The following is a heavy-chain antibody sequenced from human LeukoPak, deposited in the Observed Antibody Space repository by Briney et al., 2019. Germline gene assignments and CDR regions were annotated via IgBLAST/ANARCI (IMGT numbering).Heavy chain of an antibody. V-gene: IGHV3-21*04. CDR3: ANYPRSMAARPVY. CDR1: GFTFSSYS. Sequence: GGSLRPSCAASGFTFSSYSMNWVRQAPGKGLEWVSSISSSSSYIYYADSVKGRFTISRDNAKNSLYLQMNSLRAEDTAVYYCANYPRSMAARPVYWGQGTLVTVSS. CDR2: ISSSSSYI. J-gene: IGHJ4*02. D-gene: IGHD6-6*01.